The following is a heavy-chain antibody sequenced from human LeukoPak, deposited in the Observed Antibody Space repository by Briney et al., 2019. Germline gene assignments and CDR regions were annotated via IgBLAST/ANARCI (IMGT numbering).Heavy chain of an antibody. Sequence: SETLSLTCTVSGHSISSGYYWGWIRQPPGKGLEWIGSIYHSGSTYYNPSLKSRVTISVDTSKNQFSLKLSSVTAADTAVNYCASSPLGSGSAPYYFDYWGQGTLVTVSS. V-gene: IGHV4-38-2*02. J-gene: IGHJ4*02. CDR1: GHSISSGYY. D-gene: IGHD3-10*01. CDR3: ASSPLGSGSAPYYFDY. CDR2: IYHSGST.